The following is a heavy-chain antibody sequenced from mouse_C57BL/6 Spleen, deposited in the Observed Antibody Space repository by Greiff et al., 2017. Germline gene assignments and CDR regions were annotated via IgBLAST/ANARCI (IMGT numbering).Heavy chain of an antibody. CDR2: IYPGSGST. V-gene: IGHV1-55*01. J-gene: IGHJ3*01. CDR3: ARSYDGYYVWFAY. D-gene: IGHD2-3*01. CDR1: GYTFTSYW. Sequence: QVQLQQPGAELVKPGASVKMSCKASGYTFTSYWITWVKQRPGQGLEWIGDIYPGSGSTNYNEKFKSKATLTVDTSSSTAYMQLSSLTSEDSAVYYCARSYDGYYVWFAYWGQGTLVTVSA.